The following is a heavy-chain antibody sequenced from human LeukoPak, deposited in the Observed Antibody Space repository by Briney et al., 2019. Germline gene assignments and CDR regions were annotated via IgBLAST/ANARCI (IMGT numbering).Heavy chain of an antibody. Sequence: PGGSLRLSCAASGFTVSSNYMSWVRQAPGKGLEWVSIIYSGGSTFYADSVKGRFTISRDNSKNTLYLQMNSLRAEDTAVYYCAKDRLAWAFGVVIIGSWGQGTLVTVSS. CDR2: IYSGGST. CDR3: AKDRLAWAFGVVIIGS. V-gene: IGHV3-53*01. J-gene: IGHJ5*02. D-gene: IGHD3-3*01. CDR1: GFTVSSNY.